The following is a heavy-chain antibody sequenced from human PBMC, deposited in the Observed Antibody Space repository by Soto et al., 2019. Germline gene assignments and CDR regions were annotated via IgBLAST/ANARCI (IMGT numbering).Heavy chain of an antibody. CDR3: ASALYGSGIGVDY. D-gene: IGHD3-10*01. Sequence: QVQLVESGGGVVQPGRSLRLSCAASGFTFSSYGMHWVRQAPGKGLEWVAVIWYVGSNKYYADSVKGRFTISRDNSKNTLYLQMNSLRAEDTAVYYCASALYGSGIGVDYWGQGTLVTVSS. CDR2: IWYVGSNK. V-gene: IGHV3-33*01. CDR1: GFTFSSYG. J-gene: IGHJ4*02.